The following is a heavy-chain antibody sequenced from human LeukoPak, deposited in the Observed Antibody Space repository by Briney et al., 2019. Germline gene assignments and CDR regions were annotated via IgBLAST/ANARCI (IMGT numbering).Heavy chain of an antibody. J-gene: IGHJ4*02. CDR2: ISDDGSNK. Sequence: PGGSLRLSCAASGFTFSNYAMHWVRQAPGKGLEWVAVISDDGSNKYYGDSVKGRFTISRDNSKNTVYLQMNSLRAEDTAVYYCGKDRYSSGWYSYFYYWGQGTLVTVSS. V-gene: IGHV3-30*18. CDR1: GFTFSNYA. D-gene: IGHD6-19*01. CDR3: GKDRYSSGWYSYFYY.